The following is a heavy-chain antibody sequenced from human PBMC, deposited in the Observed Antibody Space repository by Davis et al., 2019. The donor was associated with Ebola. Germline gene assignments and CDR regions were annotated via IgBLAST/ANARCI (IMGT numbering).Heavy chain of an antibody. D-gene: IGHD6-19*01. CDR2: LAGTADTT. CDR3: ARGAFQWLVLGVGYYSDF. CDR1: GFTFSSYW. V-gene: IGHV3-23*01. J-gene: IGHJ4*02. Sequence: PGGSLRLSCAASGFTFSSYWLHWVRHAPGKGLVWVSVLAGTADTTYYSDSVKGRFTISRDNFKNTLYLQMNSLRDDDTAIYYCARGAFQWLVLGVGYYSDFWGQGALVTVSS.